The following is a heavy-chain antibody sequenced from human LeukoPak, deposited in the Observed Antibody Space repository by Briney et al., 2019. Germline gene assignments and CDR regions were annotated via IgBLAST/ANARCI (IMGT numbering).Heavy chain of an antibody. D-gene: IGHD1-14*01. CDR1: GFSFSKSW. CDR3: ARDQTQAGPTTVDY. CDR2: INTDGTDI. Sequence: GGSLRLSCVASGFSFSKSWMHWVRQAPGKGLLWVSRINTDGTDIKYANSVEGRFTISRDNAKNTLYLQMHTLSAEDTAVYYCARDQTQAGPTTVDYWGQGTLVTVSS. V-gene: IGHV3-74*03. J-gene: IGHJ4*02.